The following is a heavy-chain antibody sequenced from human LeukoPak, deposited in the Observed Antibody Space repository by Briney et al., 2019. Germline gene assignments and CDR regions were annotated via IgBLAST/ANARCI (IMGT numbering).Heavy chain of an antibody. D-gene: IGHD6-13*01. V-gene: IGHV1-18*01. CDR3: ARGGSSWSWFGP. Sequence: ASVKVSCKASGYTFTSYGISWVRQAPGQGLEWMGWISAYNGYTDYAQNLQGRVTMTTDTSTSTAYMELRSLRSDDTAVYYCARGGSSWSWFGPWGQGTLVTVSS. CDR2: ISAYNGYT. CDR1: GYTFTSYG. J-gene: IGHJ5*02.